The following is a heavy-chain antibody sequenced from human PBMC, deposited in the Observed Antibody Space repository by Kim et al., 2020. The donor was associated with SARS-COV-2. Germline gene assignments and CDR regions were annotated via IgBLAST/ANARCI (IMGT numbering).Heavy chain of an antibody. V-gene: IGHV3-30*03. D-gene: IGHD3-10*01. Sequence: LSLTCAASVVTFSSYGMHWVRQAPGKGLEWVAVISYDGSTKYYADSVKGRFTISRDNSKNTLYLQMNSLRAEDTAVYYCARNWNYYGSGSYIFDYWGQGTLVTVSS. CDR1: VVTFSSYG. CDR3: ARNWNYYGSGSYIFDY. J-gene: IGHJ4*02. CDR2: ISYDGSTK.